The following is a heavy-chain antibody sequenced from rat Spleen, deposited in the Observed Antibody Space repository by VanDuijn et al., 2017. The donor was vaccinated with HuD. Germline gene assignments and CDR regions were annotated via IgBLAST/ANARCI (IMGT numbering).Heavy chain of an antibody. J-gene: IGHJ3*01. D-gene: IGHD1-10*01. CDR2: ISTGGGNT. Sequence: EVQLVESGGGLVQPGRSMKLSCAASGLSFSNYVMAWVSQAPTKGLEWVASISTGGGNTYYRDSVKGRFTISRDNAKSTLYLQMDSLRSEDTATYYCASNNNYGFAYWGQGTLVTVSS. CDR3: ASNNNYGFAY. V-gene: IGHV5-25*01. CDR1: GLSFSNYV.